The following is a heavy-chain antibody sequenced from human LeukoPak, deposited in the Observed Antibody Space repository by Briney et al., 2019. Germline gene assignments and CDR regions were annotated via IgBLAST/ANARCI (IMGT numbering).Heavy chain of an antibody. CDR2: IGAYNGNT. V-gene: IGHV1-18*01. J-gene: IGHJ4*02. D-gene: IGHD6-13*01. CDR3: ATERIAAPYYFDY. CDR1: GYTFTSYG. Sequence: ASVKVSCKASGYTFTSYGISWVRQAPGQGLEWMGWIGAYNGNTNYAQKLQGRVTMTEDTSTDTAYMELSSLRSEDTAVYYCATERIAAPYYFDYWGQGTLVTAPS.